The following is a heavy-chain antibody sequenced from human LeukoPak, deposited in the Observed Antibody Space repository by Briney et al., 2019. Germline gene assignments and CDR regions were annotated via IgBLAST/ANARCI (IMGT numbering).Heavy chain of an antibody. D-gene: IGHD3-10*01. CDR3: AKTPVLLWLGESYFDY. CDR1: GFTFSSYA. CDR2: ISGSGGST. J-gene: IGHJ4*02. V-gene: IGHV3-23*01. Sequence: GGSLRLSCAASGFTFSSYAMSWVRQAPGKGLEWVSAISGSGGSTYYADSVKGRFTISRDNSKNTLYLQMNSLRAEDTAVYYCAKTPVLLWLGESYFDYWGQGTLVTVSS.